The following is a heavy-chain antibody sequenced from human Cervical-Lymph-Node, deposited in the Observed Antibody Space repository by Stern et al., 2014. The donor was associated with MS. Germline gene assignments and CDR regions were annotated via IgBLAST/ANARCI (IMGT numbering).Heavy chain of an antibody. CDR1: GYTFTGYG. CDR2: INPDTGGT. Sequence: VQLVQSGAEMRKPGASVKVSCKASGYTFTGYGVHWLRQAPGQGLEWMGRINPDTGGTNYAQKFQGRVTMTRDTSTDTDYMALSSPGTDVTTVIYCARATHPAVIWASRGYYSDSWGQGTQVTVSS. J-gene: IGHJ4*02. D-gene: IGHD2-15*01. CDR3: ARATHPAVIWASRGYYSDS. V-gene: IGHV1-2*06.